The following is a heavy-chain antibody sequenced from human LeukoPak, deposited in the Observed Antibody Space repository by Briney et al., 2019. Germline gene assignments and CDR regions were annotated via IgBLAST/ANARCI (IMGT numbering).Heavy chain of an antibody. J-gene: IGHJ5*02. CDR3: ARHKKGDGDYGGWFDP. V-gene: IGHV4-59*08. CDR1: GGSISSYY. CDR2: IYYSGST. Sequence: NPSETLSLTCTVSGGSISSYYWSWIRQPPGKGLEWIGYIYYSGSTNYNPSLKSRVTISVDTSKNQFSLKLSSVTAADTAVYYCARHKKGDGDYGGWFDPWGQGTLVTVSS. D-gene: IGHD4-17*01.